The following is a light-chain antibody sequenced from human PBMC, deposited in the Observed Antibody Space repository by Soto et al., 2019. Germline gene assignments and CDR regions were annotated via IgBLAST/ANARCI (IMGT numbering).Light chain of an antibody. Sequence: QSALTQPRSVSGSPGQSVTLSCTGTSSDVGGYHYVSWYQHHPGKAPKIIIYDVNKRPSGVPDRFSGSKSGNTASLTISGLQTEDEGDYYCCSYAGSYTLVFGGGTEVTVL. V-gene: IGLV2-11*01. CDR3: CSYAGSYTLV. J-gene: IGLJ2*01. CDR2: DVN. CDR1: SSDVGGYHY.